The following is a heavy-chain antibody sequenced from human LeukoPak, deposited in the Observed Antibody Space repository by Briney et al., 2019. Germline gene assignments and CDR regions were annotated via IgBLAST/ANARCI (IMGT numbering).Heavy chain of an antibody. Sequence: SVKVSCKASGGTFSSCAISWVRQAPGQGLEWMGGIIPIFGTANYAQKFQGRVTITADKSTSTAYMELSSLRSEDTAVYYCANLRGGFGEGYYFDYWGQGTLVTVSS. V-gene: IGHV1-69*06. J-gene: IGHJ4*02. D-gene: IGHD3-10*01. CDR1: GGTFSSCA. CDR3: ANLRGGFGEGYYFDY. CDR2: IIPIFGTA.